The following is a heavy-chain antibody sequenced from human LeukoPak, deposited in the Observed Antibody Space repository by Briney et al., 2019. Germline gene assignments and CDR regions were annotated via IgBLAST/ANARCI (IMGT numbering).Heavy chain of an antibody. Sequence: PGGSLRLSCTTSTFTFSSYAIHWVRQAPGRGLEWVAVISFDGTSKYYADSVKGRFTISRDNSKDTVFLQMNSLRSEDTAVYYCAKDRSIAVGGTDAFDIWGQGTMVTVSS. CDR1: TFTFSSYA. J-gene: IGHJ3*02. D-gene: IGHD6-19*01. V-gene: IGHV3-30-3*01. CDR3: AKDRSIAVGGTDAFDI. CDR2: ISFDGTSK.